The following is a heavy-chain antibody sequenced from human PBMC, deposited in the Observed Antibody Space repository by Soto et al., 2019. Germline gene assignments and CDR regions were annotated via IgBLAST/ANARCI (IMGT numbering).Heavy chain of an antibody. Sequence: QVQLVQSGAEVQRPGSAVKVSCKASGGTFNMYAMNWVRQAPGQGLEWMGGIIPIFDAPRYSQKFQGRVTITLDESTSTAYMELSSLRSDDTAIYYCARNIGSGGVMGGFDYWGQGTLVTVSS. CDR3: ARNIGSGGVMGGFDY. J-gene: IGHJ4*02. V-gene: IGHV1-69*01. CDR1: GGTFNMYA. D-gene: IGHD3-16*01. CDR2: IIPIFDAP.